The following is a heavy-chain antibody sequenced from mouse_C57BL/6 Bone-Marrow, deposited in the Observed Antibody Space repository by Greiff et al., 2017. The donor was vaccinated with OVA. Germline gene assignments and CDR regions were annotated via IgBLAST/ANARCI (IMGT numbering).Heavy chain of an antibody. J-gene: IGHJ1*03. CDR1: GIDFSRYW. CDR3: AGYYGNLDWYFDV. D-gene: IGHD2-1*01. V-gene: IGHV4-1*01. CDR2: INPDSSTI. Sequence: GIDFSRYWMSWVRRAPGKGLEWIGEINPDSSTINYAPSLKDKFIISRDNAKNTLYLQMSKVRSEDTALYYCAGYYGNLDWYFDVWGTGTTVTVSS.